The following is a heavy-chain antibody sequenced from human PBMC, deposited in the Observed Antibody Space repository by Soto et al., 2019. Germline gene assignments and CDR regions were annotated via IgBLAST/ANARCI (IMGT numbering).Heavy chain of an antibody. CDR1: GGSFSDYY. D-gene: IGHD3-3*01. V-gene: IGHV4-34*01. Sequence: TSLTLCLTCAVYGGSFSDYYWSWIRQPPGKGLEWIGEINHSGSTNYNPSLKSRVTISVDTSKNQFSLKLSSVTAADTAVYYCARGGDFWSGYYYYWGQGTLVTVSS. CDR3: ARGGDFWSGYYYY. J-gene: IGHJ4*02. CDR2: INHSGST.